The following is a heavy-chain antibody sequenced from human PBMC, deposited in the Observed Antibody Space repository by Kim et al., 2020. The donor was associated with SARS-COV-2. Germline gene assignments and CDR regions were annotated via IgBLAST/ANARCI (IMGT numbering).Heavy chain of an antibody. CDR1: GGSISSYY. CDR2: IYYSGST. D-gene: IGHD2-15*01. V-gene: IGHV4-59*01. J-gene: IGHJ2*01. Sequence: SETLSLTCTVSGGSISSYYWSWIRQPPGKGLEWIGYIYYSGSTNYNPSLKSRVTISVDTSKNQFSLKLSSVTAADTAVYYCARASDIVVVVRSGTEWYFDLCGRGTLVTVSS. CDR3: ARASDIVVVVRSGTEWYFDL.